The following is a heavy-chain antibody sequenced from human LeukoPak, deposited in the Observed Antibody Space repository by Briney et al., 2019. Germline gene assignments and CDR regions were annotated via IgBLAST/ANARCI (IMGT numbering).Heavy chain of an antibody. Sequence: PGGSLRLSCAASGFTFSTYAMSWVRQAPGKGLEWVSTISGSGGNTYYADSAKGRFTISRDNAKNTLFLQMNSLRAEDTAVYYCAKARSGYDYQVDYWGQGSLVTVSS. J-gene: IGHJ4*02. CDR3: AKARSGYDYQVDY. CDR2: ISGSGGNT. V-gene: IGHV3-23*01. CDR1: GFTFSTYA. D-gene: IGHD3-22*01.